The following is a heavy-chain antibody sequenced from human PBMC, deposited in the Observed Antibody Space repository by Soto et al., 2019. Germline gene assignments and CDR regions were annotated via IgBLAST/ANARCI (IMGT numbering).Heavy chain of an antibody. CDR3: ARDLHDYVSFRFDP. V-gene: IGHV3-21*01. CDR1: GFTFSSYS. CDR2: ISSSSSYI. D-gene: IGHD3-16*01. J-gene: IGHJ5*02. Sequence: SGGSLRLSCAASGFTFSSYSMNWVRQAPGKGLEWVSSISSSSSYIYYADSVKGRFTISRDNAKNSLYLQMNSLRAEDTAVYYCARDLHDYVSFRFDPWGQGTLVTVSS.